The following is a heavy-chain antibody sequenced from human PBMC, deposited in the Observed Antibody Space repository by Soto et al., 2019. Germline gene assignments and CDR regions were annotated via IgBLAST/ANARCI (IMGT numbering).Heavy chain of an antibody. CDR1: GFAFTTYT. CDR3: ARSRDGYSFYFYYGMDG. CDR2: ILHDGSAE. Sequence: GGSLRLSCAASGFAFTTYTMNWVRQAPGKGLEWMALILHDGSAEYYADSVKGRFTISRDNSKNTLYLQMNSLTAEDTAVYYCARSRDGYSFYFYYGMDGWGQGTTVTVSS. V-gene: IGHV3-30*03. D-gene: IGHD4-4*01. J-gene: IGHJ6*02.